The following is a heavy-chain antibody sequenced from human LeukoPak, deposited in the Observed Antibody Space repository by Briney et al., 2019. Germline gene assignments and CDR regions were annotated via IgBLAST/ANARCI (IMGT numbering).Heavy chain of an antibody. CDR3: AKVVDKGFDY. CDR2: ISGSGVNT. D-gene: IGHD2-21*01. J-gene: IGHJ4*02. Sequence: GGSLRLSCAASGFTFNNYAMCWVRQAPGKGLEWISCISGSGVNTFYADSVKGRFTISGDTSKNTLYLQMNSLRAEDTAVYYCAKVVDKGFDYWGQGTLVTVSS. CDR1: GFTFNNYA. V-gene: IGHV3-23*01.